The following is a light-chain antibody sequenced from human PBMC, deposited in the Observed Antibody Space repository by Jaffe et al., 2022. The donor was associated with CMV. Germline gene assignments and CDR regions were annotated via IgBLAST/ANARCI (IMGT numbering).Light chain of an antibody. Sequence: QSVLTQPPSASGTPGQRVTISCSGSSSNIGRNTVNWYQQLPGMAPKLLIYRGNQRPTGVPDRFSGSKSGASASLAISGLQSADEADYFCASWDDGLNGVVFGGGTKLTV. CDR2: RGN. J-gene: IGLJ2*01. CDR3: ASWDDGLNGVV. V-gene: IGLV1-44*01. CDR1: SSNIGRNT.